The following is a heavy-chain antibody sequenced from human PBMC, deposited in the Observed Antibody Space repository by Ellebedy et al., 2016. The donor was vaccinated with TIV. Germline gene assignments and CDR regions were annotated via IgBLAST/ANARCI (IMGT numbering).Heavy chain of an antibody. V-gene: IGHV4-59*12. CDR1: GGSISSYY. CDR3: ARLSHQIPD. J-gene: IGHJ4*02. CDR2: IYYSGST. Sequence: SETLSLTCTVSGGSISSYYWSWIRQPPGKGLEWIGYIYYSGSTYYNPSLKSRVTISVDTSKNQFSLKLSSVTAADTAVYYCARLSHQIPDWGQGILVTVSS.